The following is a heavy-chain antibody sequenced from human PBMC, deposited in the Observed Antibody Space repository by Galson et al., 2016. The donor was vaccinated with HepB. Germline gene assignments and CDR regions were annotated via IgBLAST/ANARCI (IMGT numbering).Heavy chain of an antibody. D-gene: IGHD5-24*01. CDR3: TTGLEKWLQFDAFDI. J-gene: IGHJ3*02. CDR1: GFTFINAW. CDR2: IKSKTDGVTT. V-gene: IGHV3-15*01. Sequence: SLRLSCAASGFTFINAWMTWVRQAPGKGLEWVGSIKSKTDGVTTDYGAPVRGRFTISRDDSKNTVYLQMNRLKSEDTAVYYCTTGLEKWLQFDAFDIWGQGTMVTVSS.